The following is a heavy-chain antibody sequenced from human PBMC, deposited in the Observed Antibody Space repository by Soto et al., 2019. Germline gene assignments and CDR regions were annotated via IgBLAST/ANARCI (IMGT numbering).Heavy chain of an antibody. CDR1: GASIRSTDYY. J-gene: IGHJ5*02. CDR3: VRTAREGAVAPHWFDR. CDR2: VYYTGST. Sequence: KASETLSLTCTFSGASIRSTDYYWSWIRQAPGKGLEWIGYVYYTGSTYYNPSLMSRLTISVDTSKNQFSLKLTSVTAAETAVYYCVRTAREGAVAPHWFDRWGQGTQVTVSS. D-gene: IGHD2-21*02. V-gene: IGHV4-30-4*01.